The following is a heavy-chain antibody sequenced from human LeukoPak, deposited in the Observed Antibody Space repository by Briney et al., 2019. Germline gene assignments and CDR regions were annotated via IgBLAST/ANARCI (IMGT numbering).Heavy chain of an antibody. Sequence: ASVTVSFTSSGYTFTICGISWVRQAPGQGLEWMGWISAYNGNTNYAQKLQGRVTMTTDTSTSTAYMELRSLRSDDTAGYYCATQNSGISIWGQGTMVTVSS. V-gene: IGHV1-18*01. CDR3: ATQNSGISI. CDR1: GYTFTICG. CDR2: ISAYNGNT. D-gene: IGHD1-26*01. J-gene: IGHJ3*02.